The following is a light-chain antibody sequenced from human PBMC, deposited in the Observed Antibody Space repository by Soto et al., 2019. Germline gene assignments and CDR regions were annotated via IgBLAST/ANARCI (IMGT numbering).Light chain of an antibody. CDR3: SSYSSGSTKWV. CDR2: EVS. V-gene: IGLV2-14*01. J-gene: IGLJ3*02. Sequence: QSALTQPASVSGSPRQSITISCTGTSSDIGNYNYVSWFQHHPGKAPKLLIYEVSNRPSGVSNRFSGSKSGNTASLTISGLQAEDEADYYCSSYSSGSTKWVFGGGTKVTVL. CDR1: SSDIGNYNY.